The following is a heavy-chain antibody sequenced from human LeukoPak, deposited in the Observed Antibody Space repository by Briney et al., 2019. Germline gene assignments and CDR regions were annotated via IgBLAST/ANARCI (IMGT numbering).Heavy chain of an antibody. CDR3: AKAEYGGSYFDY. CDR2: ISYDGSNK. J-gene: IGHJ4*02. V-gene: IGHV3-30*18. CDR1: GFTFSSYG. Sequence: GGSLRLSCAASGFTFSSYGMHWVRQAPGKGLEWVAVISYDGSNKYYADSVKGRFTISRDNSKNTLYLQMNSLRAEDTAVYYCAKAEYGGSYFDYWGQGTLVTVSS. D-gene: IGHD4-23*01.